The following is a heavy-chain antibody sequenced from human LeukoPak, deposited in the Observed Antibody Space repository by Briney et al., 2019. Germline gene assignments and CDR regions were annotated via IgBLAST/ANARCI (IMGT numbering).Heavy chain of an antibody. CDR2: MNPNSGNT. D-gene: IGHD4-17*01. CDR1: GYTFTSYD. J-gene: IGHJ4*02. CDR3: ARGGTTATTDLDY. V-gene: IGHV1-8*01. Sequence: VASVKVSCKASGYTFTSYDINWVRQATGQGLEWMGWMNPNSGNTGYAQKFQGRVTMTRNTSITTAYMELSSLRSEDTAVYYCARGGTTATTDLDYWGQGTLVTVSS.